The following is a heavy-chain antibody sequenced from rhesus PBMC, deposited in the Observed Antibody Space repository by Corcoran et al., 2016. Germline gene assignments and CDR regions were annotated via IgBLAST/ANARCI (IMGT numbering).Heavy chain of an antibody. D-gene: IGHD6-25*01. CDR2: IYGSSTST. V-gene: IGHV4S10*01. J-gene: IGHJ4*01. Sequence: QVQLQESGPGVVKPSETLSLTCAVSGGSISDSYRWSWIRQPPGKGLEWIGYIYGSSTSTNYNPSLKSRVTLSVDTSKNQLSLKLSSVTAADTAGDYCAIGYSGSSFDYWGQGVLVTVSS. CDR3: AIGYSGSSFDY. CDR1: GGSISDSYR.